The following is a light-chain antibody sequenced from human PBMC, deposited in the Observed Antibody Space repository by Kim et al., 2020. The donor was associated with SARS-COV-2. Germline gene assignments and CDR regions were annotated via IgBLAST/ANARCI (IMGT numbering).Light chain of an antibody. CDR2: DVS. CDR1: NSDVGGYNY. V-gene: IGLV2-14*03. J-gene: IGLJ1*01. CDR3: NSYRSSSTPYV. Sequence: QSALTQPASVSGSPGQSITISCTGTNSDVGGYNYVSWYQQHPGKAPKLMIYDVSNRPSGVSNRFSCSKSGNTASLTISGLQAEDEADYYCNSYRSSSTPYVFGTGTKVTVL.